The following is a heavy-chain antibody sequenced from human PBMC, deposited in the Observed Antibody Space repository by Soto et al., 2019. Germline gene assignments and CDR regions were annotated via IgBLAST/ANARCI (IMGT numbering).Heavy chain of an antibody. D-gene: IGHD3-3*01. J-gene: IGHJ4*02. CDR1: GFTFSSYA. CDR3: AKDPPFVTIFGVVINNYFDY. CDR2: ISGSGGST. V-gene: IGHV3-23*01. Sequence: GGSLRLSCAASGFTFSSYAMSWVRQAPGKGLEWVSAISGSGGSTYYADSVKGRFTISRDNSKNTLYLQMNSLRAEDTDVYYCAKDPPFVTIFGVVINNYFDYWGQGTLVTVSS.